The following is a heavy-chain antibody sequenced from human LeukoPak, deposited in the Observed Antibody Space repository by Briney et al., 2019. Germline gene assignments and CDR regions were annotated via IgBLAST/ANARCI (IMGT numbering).Heavy chain of an antibody. CDR3: AKYDYYDSSRSHV. V-gene: IGHV3-23*01. D-gene: IGHD3-22*01. CDR1: GFTFSRCG. Sequence: GGSLRLSCAASGFTFSRCGMTWVRQAPGKGLEWVSSISGSDDGTYYADSVKGRFTISRDNSKNTLYLQMNSLRAEDTAIYYCAKYDYYDSSRSHVGGQGTLVTVSS. J-gene: IGHJ4*02. CDR2: ISGSDDGT.